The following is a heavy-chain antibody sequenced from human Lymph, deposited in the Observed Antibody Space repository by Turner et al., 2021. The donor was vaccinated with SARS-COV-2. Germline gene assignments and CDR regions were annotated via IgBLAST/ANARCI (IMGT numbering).Heavy chain of an antibody. J-gene: IGHJ5*02. CDR2: IYYRGST. Sequence: QVQLQESGPRLVKPLETLSLTCTVSGGSMNSNYWSWIRQPPGKRLEWIGDIYYRGSTNYNPSLESRVTISVDTSRNQCSLNLTSVTAADTAIYYCARETVNNWVDPWGQGTLVTVSS. CDR1: GGSMNSNY. V-gene: IGHV4-59*01. CDR3: ARETVNNWVDP. D-gene: IGHD2-21*02.